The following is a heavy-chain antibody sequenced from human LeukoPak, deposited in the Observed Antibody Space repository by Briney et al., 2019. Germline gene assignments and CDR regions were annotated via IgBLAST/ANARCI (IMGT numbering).Heavy chain of an antibody. D-gene: IGHD3-9*01. CDR2: FDPEDGET. J-gene: IGHJ6*04. CDR3: ATGYDILTGSRYGMDV. Sequence: ASVKVSCKVSGYTLTELSMHWVRQAPGKGLEWMGGFDPEDGETIYAQKFQGRVTMTEDTSTDTAYMELSSLRSEDTAVYYCATGYDILTGSRYGMDVWGKGITVTVSS. CDR1: GYTLTELS. V-gene: IGHV1-24*01.